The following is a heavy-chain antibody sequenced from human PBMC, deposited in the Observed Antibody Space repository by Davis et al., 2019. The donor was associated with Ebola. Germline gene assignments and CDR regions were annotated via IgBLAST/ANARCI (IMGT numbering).Heavy chain of an antibody. CDR2: ISSDSDYI. V-gene: IGHV3-21*04. D-gene: IGHD3-16*01. CDR1: GFTFSSYG. CDR3: VQDMIEEGLSSPHPDFQH. J-gene: IGHJ1*01. Sequence: GESLKISCAASGFTFSSYGMHWLRQAPGKGLEWVSTISSDSDYIYYADSAKGRFTISRDNAKNSLYLQMNSLRAEDTAVYYCVQDMIEEGLSSPHPDFQHWGQGTLVTVSS.